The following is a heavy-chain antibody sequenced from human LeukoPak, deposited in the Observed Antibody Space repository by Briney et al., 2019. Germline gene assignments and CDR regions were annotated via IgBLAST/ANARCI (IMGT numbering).Heavy chain of an antibody. V-gene: IGHV3-23*01. CDR1: GFTFSSYG. J-gene: IGHJ4*02. CDR2: ISGSGGST. D-gene: IGHD2-2*01. CDR3: AIVPAAHLDY. Sequence: GGSLRLSCAASGFTFSSYGMSWVRQAPGKGLEWVSAISGSGGSTYYADSVKGRFTISRDNSKNTLYLQMNSLRAEDTAVYYCAIVPAAHLDYWGQGTLVTVSS.